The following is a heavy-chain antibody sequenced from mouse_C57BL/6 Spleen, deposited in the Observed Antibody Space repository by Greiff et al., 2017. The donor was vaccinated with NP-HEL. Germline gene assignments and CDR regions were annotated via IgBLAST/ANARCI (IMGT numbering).Heavy chain of an antibody. CDR3: ARLIDGYFLAY. J-gene: IGHJ3*01. V-gene: IGHV1-64*01. Sequence: QVQLKQPGAELVKPGASVKLSCKASGYTFTSYWMHWVKQRPGQGLEWIGMIHPNSGSTNYNEKFKSKATLTVDKSSSTAYMQLSSLTSEDSAVYYCARLIDGYFLAYWGQGTLVTVSA. D-gene: IGHD2-3*01. CDR2: IHPNSGST. CDR1: GYTFTSYW.